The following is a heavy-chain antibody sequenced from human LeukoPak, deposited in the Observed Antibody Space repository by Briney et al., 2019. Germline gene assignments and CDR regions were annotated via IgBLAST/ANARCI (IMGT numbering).Heavy chain of an antibody. Sequence: SETPSLTCAVYGGSFSGYYWSWIRQPPGKGLEWIGEINHSGSTNYNPSLKSRVTISVDTSKNQFSLKLSSVTAADTAVYYCARARDTAMVPTAPDYWGQGTLVTVSS. D-gene: IGHD5-18*01. CDR2: INHSGST. J-gene: IGHJ4*02. CDR1: GGSFSGYY. CDR3: ARARDTAMVPTAPDY. V-gene: IGHV4-34*01.